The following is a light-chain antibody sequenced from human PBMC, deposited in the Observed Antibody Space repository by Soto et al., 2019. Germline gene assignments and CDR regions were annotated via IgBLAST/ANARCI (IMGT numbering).Light chain of an antibody. J-gene: IGKJ1*01. CDR3: QKYNNWPRT. CDR2: GAA. Sequence: TVSTQSPVIPSVSPGSRPTLACKASQRVGTNLAWYQQKPGQAPRLIISGAATRATGIPARFGGRGSGTEFTLTVSSLRSEDFAVYDGQKYNNWPRTFCQGTKVDIK. V-gene: IGKV3-15*01. CDR1: QRVGTN.